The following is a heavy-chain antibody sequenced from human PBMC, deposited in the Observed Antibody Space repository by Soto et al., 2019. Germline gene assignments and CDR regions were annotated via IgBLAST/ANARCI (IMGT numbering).Heavy chain of an antibody. CDR2: IYYSGST. Sequence: RSLTCTVSGGSISSGDYYWSWIRQPPGKGLEWIGYIYYSGSTYYNPSLKSRVTISVDTSKNQFSLKLSSVTAADTAVYYCARAPDYDFWSGYPTWFDPWGQGTLVTVSS. CDR3: ARAPDYDFWSGYPTWFDP. J-gene: IGHJ5*02. D-gene: IGHD3-3*01. V-gene: IGHV4-30-4*01. CDR1: GGSISSGDYY.